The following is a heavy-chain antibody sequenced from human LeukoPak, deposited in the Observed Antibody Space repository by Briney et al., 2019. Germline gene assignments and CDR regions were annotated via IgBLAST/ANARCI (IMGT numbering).Heavy chain of an antibody. CDR1: GGSFSGYH. CDR2: INHSGST. D-gene: IGHD1-26*01. Sequence: SETLSLTCAVYGGSFSGYHWSWIRQPPGEGLEWIGEINHSGSTNYNPSLKSRVIISVDTSKNQFSLKLSSVTAADTAVYYCARSGSYPHLVWWGQGTLVTVSS. J-gene: IGHJ4*02. CDR3: ARSGSYPHLVW. V-gene: IGHV4-34*01.